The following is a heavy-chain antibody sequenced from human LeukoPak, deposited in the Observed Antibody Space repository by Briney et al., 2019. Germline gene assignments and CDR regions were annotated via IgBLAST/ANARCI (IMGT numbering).Heavy chain of an antibody. Sequence: ASVKVSCKASGYTFTSYYMHWVRQAPGQGLEWMGWINPNSGGTNYAQKFQGRVTMTRDTSISTAYMELSRLRSDDTAVYYCARIGYCSSTSCYSSNAFDIWGQGTMVTVSS. V-gene: IGHV1-2*02. CDR3: ARIGYCSSTSCYSSNAFDI. J-gene: IGHJ3*02. CDR1: GYTFTSYY. D-gene: IGHD2-2*01. CDR2: INPNSGGT.